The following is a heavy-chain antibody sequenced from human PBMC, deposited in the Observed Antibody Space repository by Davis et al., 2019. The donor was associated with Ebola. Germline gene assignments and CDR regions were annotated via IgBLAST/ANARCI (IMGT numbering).Heavy chain of an antibody. Sequence: PSETLSLTCTVSGGSISSYYWSWIRQPPGKGLEWIGYIYYSGSTNYNPSLKSRVTISVDTSKNQFSLKLSSVTAADTAVYYCARDKSYDFWSGPYGMDVWGQGTTVTVSS. CDR3: ARDKSYDFWSGPYGMDV. V-gene: IGHV4-59*01. CDR2: IYYSGST. D-gene: IGHD3-3*01. CDR1: GGSISSYY. J-gene: IGHJ6*02.